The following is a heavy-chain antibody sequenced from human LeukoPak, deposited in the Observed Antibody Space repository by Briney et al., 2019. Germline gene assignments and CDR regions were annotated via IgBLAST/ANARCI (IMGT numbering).Heavy chain of an antibody. CDR1: GSSISRNY. V-gene: IGHV4-59*01. CDR3: ARDETRSSGDYHYYMDV. CDR2: LYYSGST. D-gene: IGHD6-6*01. J-gene: IGHJ6*03. Sequence: WDTLPLPCIVFGSSISRNYWSWIPQPPGKALEYLSFLYYSGSTNYNPCFQSRVTISVDTSKSQFSLKLRSVTAADTAVYYCARDETRSSGDYHYYMDVWGKGTTVTVSS.